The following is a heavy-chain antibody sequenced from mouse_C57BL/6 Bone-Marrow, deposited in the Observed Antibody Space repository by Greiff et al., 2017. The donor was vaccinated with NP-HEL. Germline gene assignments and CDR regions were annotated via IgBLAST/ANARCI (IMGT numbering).Heavy chain of an antibody. V-gene: IGHV14-4*01. CDR1: GFNITDDY. CDR3: SQGEFDY. J-gene: IGHJ2*01. CDR2: IDPDNGDT. Sequence: VQLQQSGAELVRPGASVKLSCTASGFNITDDYMHWVKQRPEQGLEWIGWIDPDNGDTDYASKFQGKATITADTSSNTAYLQLSSLTSEDTAVYYCSQGEFDYWGQGTTLTVSS.